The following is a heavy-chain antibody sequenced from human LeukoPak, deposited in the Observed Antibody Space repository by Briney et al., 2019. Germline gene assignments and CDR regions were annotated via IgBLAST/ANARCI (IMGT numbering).Heavy chain of an antibody. J-gene: IGHJ4*02. Sequence: GGSLRLSCAASGFTFSSYAMHWVRQAPGKGLEWVAVISYDGSNKYYADSVKGRFTISRGNSKNTLYLQMNSLRAEDTAVYYCARASGAAAGLSGYWGQGTLVTVSS. CDR1: GFTFSSYA. CDR3: ARASGAAAGLSGY. D-gene: IGHD6-13*01. CDR2: ISYDGSNK. V-gene: IGHV3-30-3*01.